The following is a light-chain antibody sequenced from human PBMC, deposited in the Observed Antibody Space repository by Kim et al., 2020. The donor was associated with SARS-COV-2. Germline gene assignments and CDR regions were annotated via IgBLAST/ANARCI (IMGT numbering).Light chain of an antibody. J-gene: IGKJ5*01. CDR1: QSVDGY. Sequence: SLSPGDRATLSCRASQSVDGYLAWLQQKPAQAPRLLISNASNRAAGVPARFSGSGSGTDFTLTISSLEAEDFAVYYCQQRRKSITFGQGTRLEIK. V-gene: IGKV3-11*01. CDR2: NAS. CDR3: QQRRKSIT.